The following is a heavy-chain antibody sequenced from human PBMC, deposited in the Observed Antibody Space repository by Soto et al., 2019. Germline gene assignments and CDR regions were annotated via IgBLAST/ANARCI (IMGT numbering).Heavy chain of an antibody. Sequence: QVQLVESGGGLVKPGGSLRLSCAASGFTFSDYYMSWVRQAPGKGLEWLSYISGSGSTIYYADSVKGRFTISRDNAKNSLYLQMNSLRAEDTAVYYCARDLEYSRSSVVGLFDPWGQGTLVTVSS. CDR2: ISGSGSTI. D-gene: IGHD6-6*01. CDR1: GFTFSDYY. CDR3: ARDLEYSRSSVVGLFDP. J-gene: IGHJ5*02. V-gene: IGHV3-11*01.